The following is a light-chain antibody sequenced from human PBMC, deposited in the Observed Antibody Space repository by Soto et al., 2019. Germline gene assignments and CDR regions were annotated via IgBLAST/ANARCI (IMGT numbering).Light chain of an antibody. CDR2: WAS. Sequence: DIVMTQSPDSLAVSLGERATINCKSSQSVLYSSNNRNYLAWYQQKPGQPPKLLIYWASTRESGVPDRFIGSGSGTDFTLTISSLQAEDGAVYYCQQYYSTPPAFGGGTEVEIK. J-gene: IGKJ4*01. V-gene: IGKV4-1*01. CDR1: QSVLYSSNNRNY. CDR3: QQYYSTPPA.